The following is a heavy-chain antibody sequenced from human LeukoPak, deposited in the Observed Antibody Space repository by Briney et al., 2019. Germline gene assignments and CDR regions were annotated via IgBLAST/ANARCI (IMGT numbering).Heavy chain of an antibody. Sequence: GGSLRLSCAGSGFTFNSYAFHWVRQAPGKGLEWVAVISSEGTFKYYADSVKGRFTISRDKSKKTLSLQMNSLKTEDTAVYYCARAVVAASTPSDYWGQGTLVTVSS. CDR2: ISSEGTFK. D-gene: IGHD2-15*01. V-gene: IGHV3-30-3*01. CDR1: GFTFNSYA. CDR3: ARAVVAASTPSDY. J-gene: IGHJ4*02.